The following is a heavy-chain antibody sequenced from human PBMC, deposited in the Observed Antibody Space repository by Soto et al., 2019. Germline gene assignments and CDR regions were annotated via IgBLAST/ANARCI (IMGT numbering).Heavy chain of an antibody. CDR2: ISSSSSYI. CDR1: GFTFSSYS. Sequence: PGGSLRLSCAASGFTFSSYSMNWVRQAPGKGLEWVSSISSSSSYIYYADSVKGRFTISRDNAKNSLYLQLNSLRAEDTAVYYCAKDALGYSGYDRASYSFDYWGQGTLVTVSS. CDR3: AKDALGYSGYDRASYSFDY. D-gene: IGHD5-12*01. J-gene: IGHJ4*02. V-gene: IGHV3-21*04.